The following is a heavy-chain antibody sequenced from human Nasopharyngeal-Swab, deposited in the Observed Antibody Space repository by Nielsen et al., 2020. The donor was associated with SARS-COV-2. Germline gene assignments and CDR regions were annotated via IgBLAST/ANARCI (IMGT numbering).Heavy chain of an antibody. CDR1: GFTFSDYY. V-gene: IGHV3-11*03. CDR3: ARGPVDQPFDP. CDR2: ISSSSSYT. D-gene: IGHD5-12*01. J-gene: IGHJ5*02. Sequence: GESLKISCAASGFTFSDYYMSWIRQAPGKGLEWVSYISSSSSYTNYADSVKGRFTISRDNAKNSLYLQMNSLRAEDTAVYYCARGPVDQPFDPWGQGTLVTVSS.